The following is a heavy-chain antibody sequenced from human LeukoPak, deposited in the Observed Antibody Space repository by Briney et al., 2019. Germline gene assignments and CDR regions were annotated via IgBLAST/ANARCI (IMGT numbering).Heavy chain of an antibody. V-gene: IGHV4-59*08. CDR3: ARHVGIHLWSLYFDY. CDR2: IYSSGCT. J-gene: IGHJ4*02. CDR1: GGSISSYY. D-gene: IGHD5-18*01. Sequence: SETLSLPCIVSGGSISSYYWSWIRQSPGKGLEWIGYIYSSGCTDENHYLKSGVTIYLDTSNQQFSLKLTSVTAADTAVYYCARHVGIHLWSLYFDYWGQGSLVTVSS.